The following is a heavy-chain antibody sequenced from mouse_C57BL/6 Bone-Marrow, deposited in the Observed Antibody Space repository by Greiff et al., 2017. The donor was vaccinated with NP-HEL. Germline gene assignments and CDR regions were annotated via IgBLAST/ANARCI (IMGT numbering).Heavy chain of an antibody. CDR1: GFSLTSYA. J-gene: IGHJ4*01. CDR2: IWTGGGT. V-gene: IGHV2-9-1*01. D-gene: IGHD2-2*01. CDR3: ARKGYGYDVACYYAMDY. Sequence: VKLMESGPGLVAPSQSLSITCTVSGFSLTSYAISWVRQPPGKGLEWLGVIWTGGGTNYNSAPKSRRSISTDNSKSQVFLKMHSLQTYDTARYYCARKGYGYDVACYYAMDYWGQGTSVTVSS.